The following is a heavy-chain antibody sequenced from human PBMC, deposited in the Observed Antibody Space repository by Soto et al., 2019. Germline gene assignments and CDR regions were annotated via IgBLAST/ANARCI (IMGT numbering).Heavy chain of an antibody. J-gene: IGHJ3*02. D-gene: IGHD2-21*02. V-gene: IGHV4-4*02. Sequence: PSETLSLTCAVSGGSISSSNWWHWVRQPPGKGLEWIGDIYHSGNTNYNPSLKSRVTISVDKPKNQFSLKLSSVTAADTAVYYCARDSGDFRLNDAFDIWGQGTMVTVSS. CDR3: ARDSGDFRLNDAFDI. CDR2: IYHSGNT. CDR1: GGSISSSNW.